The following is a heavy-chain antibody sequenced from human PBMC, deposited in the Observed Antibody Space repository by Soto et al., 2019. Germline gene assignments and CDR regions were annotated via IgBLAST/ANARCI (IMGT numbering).Heavy chain of an antibody. D-gene: IGHD2-15*01. CDR1: GYTFTSYG. J-gene: IGHJ6*02. CDR3: AADFEVEYCSGGSCYPPLYQYGMDV. V-gene: IGHV1-18*01. Sequence: ASVKVSCKASGYTFTSYGISWVRQAPGQGLEWMGWISAYNGNTNYAQKLQGRVTMTTDTSTSTAYMELRSLRSDDTAVYYCAADFEVEYCSGGSCYPPLYQYGMDVWGQGTTVTVSS. CDR2: ISAYNGNT.